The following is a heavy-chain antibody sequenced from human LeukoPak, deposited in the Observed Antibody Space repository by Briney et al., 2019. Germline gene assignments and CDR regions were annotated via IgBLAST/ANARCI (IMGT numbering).Heavy chain of an antibody. Sequence: GASVKVSCKASGYTFTGYYMHWVRQAPGQGLEWMGWINPNSGGTNYAQKFQGRVTMTRDTSISTAYMELSRLRSEDTAVYYCARGIVRIAAAAPFDYWGQGTLVTVSS. D-gene: IGHD6-13*01. V-gene: IGHV1-2*02. CDR2: INPNSGGT. J-gene: IGHJ4*02. CDR1: GYTFTGYY. CDR3: ARGIVRIAAAAPFDY.